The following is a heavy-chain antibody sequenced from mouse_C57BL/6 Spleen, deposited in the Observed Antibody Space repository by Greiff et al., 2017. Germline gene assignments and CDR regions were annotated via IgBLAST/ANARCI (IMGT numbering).Heavy chain of an antibody. Sequence: QVQLKESGAELVRPGASVKLSCKASGYTFTSSGISWVKQRTGQGLEWIGEIYPRSGNTSYNEKFKGKATLTADKSSSTAYLELRSLTSEDSAVYFCASLFTTILASAYYANDYWGQGTSVTVSA. J-gene: IGHJ4*01. D-gene: IGHD1-1*01. CDR2: IYPRSGNT. CDR1: GYTFTSSG. CDR3: ASLFTTILASAYYANDY. V-gene: IGHV1-81*01.